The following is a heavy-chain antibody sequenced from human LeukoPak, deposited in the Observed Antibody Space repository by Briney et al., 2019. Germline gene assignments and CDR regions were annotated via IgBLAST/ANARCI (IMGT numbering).Heavy chain of an antibody. V-gene: IGHV4-59*08. CDR1: GGSISGYY. J-gene: IGHJ4*02. CDR3: ARVLSSGAGYYFDY. Sequence: SETLSLTCTVSGGSISGYYWSWIRQPPGKGLEWIGYIYNSGSTNYNPSLKSRVTTSVDMSKNQLSLRLSSVTAADTAVYYCARVLSSGAGYYFDYWGQGTLVTVSS. CDR2: IYNSGST. D-gene: IGHD2/OR15-2a*01.